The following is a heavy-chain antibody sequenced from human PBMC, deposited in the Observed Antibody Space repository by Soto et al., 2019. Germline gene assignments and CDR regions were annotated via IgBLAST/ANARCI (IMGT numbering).Heavy chain of an antibody. Sequence: SETLSLTCTVSGGSVSSSGYYWNWVRRSPGKGLEWIGYIYYSGSTNYNPSLKSRVTISVDTSKNQFSLNLRSVTAADTAVYYRAATPRYWGQGRLVTVSS. J-gene: IGHJ4*02. CDR1: GGSVSSSGYY. V-gene: IGHV4-61*08. CDR2: IYYSGST. D-gene: IGHD1-26*01. CDR3: AATPRY.